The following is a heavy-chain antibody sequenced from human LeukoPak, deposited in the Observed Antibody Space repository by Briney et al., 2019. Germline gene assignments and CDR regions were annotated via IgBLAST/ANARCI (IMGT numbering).Heavy chain of an antibody. D-gene: IGHD3-10*01. J-gene: IGHJ4*02. Sequence: GGSLRLSCAASGFTFSSYAMSWVRQAPGKGLEWVSAISGSGGSTYYADSVKGRFTISRDNSKNTLCLQMNSLRAEDTAVYYCAKARRLLLWFGELRYWGQGTLVTVSS. CDR2: ISGSGGST. V-gene: IGHV3-23*01. CDR1: GFTFSSYA. CDR3: AKARRLLLWFGELRY.